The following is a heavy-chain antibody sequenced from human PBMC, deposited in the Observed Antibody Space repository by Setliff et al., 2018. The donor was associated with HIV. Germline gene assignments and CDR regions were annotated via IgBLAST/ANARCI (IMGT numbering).Heavy chain of an antibody. CDR3: ARVGGSYSDYYYYYYMDV. CDR1: GGSISSYY. D-gene: IGHD1-26*01. CDR2: IYYSGST. V-gene: IGHV4-59*01. J-gene: IGHJ6*03. Sequence: SETLSLTCTVSGGSISSYYWSWIRQPPGKGLEWIGYIYYSGSTNYNPSLKSRVTISVDTSKNQFSLKLSSVTAADTAVYYCARVGGSYSDYYYYYYMDVWGKGTTVTVSS.